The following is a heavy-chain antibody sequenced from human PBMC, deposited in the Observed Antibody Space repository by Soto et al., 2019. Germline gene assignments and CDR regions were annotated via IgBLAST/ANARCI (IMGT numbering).Heavy chain of an antibody. CDR1: GGSISSGGYS. V-gene: IGHV4-30-2*01. CDR2: IYHSGST. Sequence: QLQLQESGSGLVKPSQTLSLTCAVSGGSISSGGYSWSWIRQPPGKGLEWIGYIYHSGSTYYNPSLKSRVTISVDRSKNQFSLKLSSVTAADTAVYYCARESSGEEPTSYYFDYWGQGTLVTVSS. D-gene: IGHD1-1*01. CDR3: ARESSGEEPTSYYFDY. J-gene: IGHJ4*02.